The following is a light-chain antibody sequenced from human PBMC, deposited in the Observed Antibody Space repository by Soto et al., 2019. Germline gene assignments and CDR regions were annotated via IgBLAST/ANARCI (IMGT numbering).Light chain of an antibody. CDR1: SSNVGDNH. CDR3: GTWDSSLSAVV. Sequence: QSVLTQPPSVSAAPGQKVTISCSGSSSNVGDNHVSRYQQLPGAAPKLLIYDNNQRPSGIPDRFSGSKSGTSATLGVTGLQTGDEGDYYCGTWDSSLSAVVFGGGTKLTVL. J-gene: IGLJ3*02. CDR2: DNN. V-gene: IGLV1-51*01.